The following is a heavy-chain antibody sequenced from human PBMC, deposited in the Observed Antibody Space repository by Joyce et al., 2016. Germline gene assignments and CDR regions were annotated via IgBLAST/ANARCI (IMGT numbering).Heavy chain of an antibody. Sequence: EVQLVHSGGEVKKPGESLKISCKGVGYSFTSYWLGWVRQMPGKGLELMGIINPEDSDTRYSPSFQGQVTISVDRSIKTAHLRWGSLRASDTAIYYCARSAVRGTLSPFFDYWGQGSLVTVSS. CDR2: INPEDSDT. V-gene: IGHV5-51*01. CDR1: GYSFTSYW. D-gene: IGHD3-16*01. CDR3: ARSAVRGTLSPFFDY. J-gene: IGHJ4*02.